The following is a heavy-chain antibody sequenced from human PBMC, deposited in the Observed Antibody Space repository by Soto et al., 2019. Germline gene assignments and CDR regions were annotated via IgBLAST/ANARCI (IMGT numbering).Heavy chain of an antibody. Sequence: ASVKVSCKASRYAFTYYHIHWVRQAPGQGLEFMGWINANNGGAGSAQQFQGRVTVTRDTSITTVYMELSNLRSDDTAVYYCAREGGSETLQPSYNWFDTWGQGTLVTVSS. CDR3: AREGGSETLQPSYNWFDT. D-gene: IGHD6-25*01. J-gene: IGHJ5*02. CDR1: RYAFTYYH. V-gene: IGHV1-2*02. CDR2: INANNGGA.